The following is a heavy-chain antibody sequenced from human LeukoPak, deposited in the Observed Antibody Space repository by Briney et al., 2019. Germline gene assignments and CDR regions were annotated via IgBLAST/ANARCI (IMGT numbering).Heavy chain of an antibody. D-gene: IGHD3-3*01. Sequence: HPGGSLRLSCAASGFTFSTYGMHWVRQAPGEGLEWVSFIRYDGTNKQYADSVKGRFTISRDNSKNTLYLQMNSLRVDDSAIYYCASHIAPAYYTYYYYMDVWGQGTTVTISS. CDR1: GFTFSTYG. CDR3: ASHIAPAYYTYYYYMDV. J-gene: IGHJ6*03. V-gene: IGHV3-30*02. CDR2: IRYDGTNK.